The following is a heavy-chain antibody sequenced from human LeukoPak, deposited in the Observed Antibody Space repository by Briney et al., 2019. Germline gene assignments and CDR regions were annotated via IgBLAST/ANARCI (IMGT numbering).Heavy chain of an antibody. J-gene: IGHJ5*02. CDR3: ARDLRAYYYDSRGYSDDPNWFDP. V-gene: IGHV1-18*01. D-gene: IGHD3-22*01. CDR2: ISAYNGNT. CDR1: GYTFTSYG. Sequence: ASVKVSCKASGYTFTSYGISWVRQAPGQGLEWMGWISAYNGNTNYAQKLQGRVTMTTDTSTSTAYMELRSLRSDDTAVYYCARDLRAYYYDSRGYSDDPNWFDPWGQGTLVTVSS.